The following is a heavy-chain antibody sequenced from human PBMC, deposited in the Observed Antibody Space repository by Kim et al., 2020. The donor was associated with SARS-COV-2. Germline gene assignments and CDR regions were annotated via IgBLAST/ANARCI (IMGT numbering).Heavy chain of an antibody. CDR1: GFTFGGYE. D-gene: IGHD4-17*01. J-gene: IGHJ4*02. Sequence: GGSLRLSCATSGFTFGGYEMNWVRQAPGKGLEWVAYITADGSRGEYADSVEGRFSIFRANAQKSLFLQMNSLRAEDTALYYCTRDNPTVADFDSWGQGT. V-gene: IGHV3-48*03. CDR3: TRDNPTVADFDS. CDR2: ITADGSRG.